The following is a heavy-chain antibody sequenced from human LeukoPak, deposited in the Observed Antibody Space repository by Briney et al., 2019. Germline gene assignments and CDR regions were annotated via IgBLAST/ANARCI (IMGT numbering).Heavy chain of an antibody. V-gene: IGHV3-48*02. CDR2: ISSSSSTI. CDR3: ARDYSNYYYYYGMDV. CDR1: GFTFRSYS. Sequence: GGSLRLSCAASGFTFRSYSMNWVRQAPGKGLEWVSYISSSSSTIYYADSVKGRSTISRDNAKNSLYLQMNSLRDEDTAVYYCARDYSNYYYYYGMDVWGQGTTVTVSS. J-gene: IGHJ6*02. D-gene: IGHD4-11*01.